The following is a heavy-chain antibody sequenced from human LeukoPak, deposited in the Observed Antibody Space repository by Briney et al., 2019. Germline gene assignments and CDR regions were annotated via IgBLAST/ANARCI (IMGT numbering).Heavy chain of an antibody. Sequence: GGSLRLSCAASGFTFSSYSMNWVRQAPGKGLEWVSSISSSSRYIYYADSVKGRFTISRDNSKNTLYLQMNSLRAEDTAVYYCARDPAIAVAGWGQGTLVTVSS. D-gene: IGHD6-19*01. J-gene: IGHJ4*02. CDR2: ISSSSRYI. CDR1: GFTFSSYS. V-gene: IGHV3-21*01. CDR3: ARDPAIAVAG.